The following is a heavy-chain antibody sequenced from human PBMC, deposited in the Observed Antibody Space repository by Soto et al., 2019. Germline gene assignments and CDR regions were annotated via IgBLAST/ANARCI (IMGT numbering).Heavy chain of an antibody. V-gene: IGHV3-48*03. CDR1: GFTFSSYV. CDR2: ISSSGSTI. D-gene: IGHD3-22*01. CDR3: ASCFGATGYYCFTY. J-gene: IGHJ4*02. Sequence: GGSLRLFCAASGFTFSSYVMNWDRQAPGEGLGWIAYISSSGSTIYYADSVKGRFTISRENAKKSLYLQMNSLGAEDTAVYYCASCFGATGYYCFTYWVQRTPVTVPS.